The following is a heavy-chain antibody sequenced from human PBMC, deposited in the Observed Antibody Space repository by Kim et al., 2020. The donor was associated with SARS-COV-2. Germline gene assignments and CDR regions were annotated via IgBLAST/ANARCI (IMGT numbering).Heavy chain of an antibody. V-gene: IGHV3-30*18. J-gene: IGHJ6*02. CDR2: ISYDGSNK. CDR1: GFTFSSYG. Sequence: GGSLRLSCAASGFTFSSYGMHWVRQAPGKGLEWVAVISYDGSNKYYADSVKGRFTISRDNSKNTLYLQMNSLRAEDTAVYYCAKDSDLYGMDVWGQGTTV. CDR3: AKDSDLYGMDV.